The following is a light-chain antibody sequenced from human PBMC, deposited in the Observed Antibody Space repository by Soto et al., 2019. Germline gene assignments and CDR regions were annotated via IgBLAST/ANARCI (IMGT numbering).Light chain of an antibody. V-gene: IGKV3-11*01. CDR1: QSLFSY. Sequence: EIVLTQSPATLSLSPGERATLSCRASQSLFSYLAWFQQKPGQAPRLLIYDASNRATGIPARFSGSGSGTDFTLTISSQEPEDCAIFYCQQRRNLPWTFGPGTKGDIK. CDR3: QQRRNLPWT. CDR2: DAS. J-gene: IGKJ3*01.